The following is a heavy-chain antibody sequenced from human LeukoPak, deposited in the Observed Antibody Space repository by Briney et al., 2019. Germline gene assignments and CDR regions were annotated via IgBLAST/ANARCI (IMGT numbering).Heavy chain of an antibody. CDR1: GFIFSAHT. CDR3: ARVWEQLFDP. J-gene: IGHJ5*02. Sequence: PGGSLRLSCATSGFIFSAHTVHWVRQAPGKGLEWVALISYDGSPKYADSVKGQFTIFRDNSRNALYLQMASLRSEDTAVYYCARVWEQLFDPWGQGTLVTVSS. V-gene: IGHV3-30*04. CDR2: ISYDGSPK. D-gene: IGHD1-26*01.